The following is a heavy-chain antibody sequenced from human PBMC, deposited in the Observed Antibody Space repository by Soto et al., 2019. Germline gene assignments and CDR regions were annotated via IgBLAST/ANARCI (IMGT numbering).Heavy chain of an antibody. CDR2: ISYDGSNK. V-gene: IGHV3-30-3*01. D-gene: IGHD3-10*01. CDR3: ARGFGYYYYGMDV. J-gene: IGHJ6*02. CDR1: GFTFSSYA. Sequence: QVQLVESGGGVVQPGRSLRLSCAAAGFTFSSYAMHWVRQAPGKGLEWVAVISYDGSNKYYADSVKGRFTISRDNSKNTLDLQMNSLRAEDTAVYYCARGFGYYYYGMDVWGQGTTVTVSS.